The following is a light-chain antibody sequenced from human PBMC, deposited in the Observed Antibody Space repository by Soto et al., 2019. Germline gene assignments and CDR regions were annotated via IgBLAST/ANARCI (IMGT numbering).Light chain of an antibody. Sequence: AIRMTQSPSSLSASTGDRVTITCRASQGISSYLAWYQQKPGKAPKLLIYAASTLQSGVPSRFSGSGSGTDFTLTISCLQSEDFATYYYQQYYSYPRTFGQGTKAEIK. CDR2: AAS. CDR3: QQYYSYPRT. J-gene: IGKJ1*01. V-gene: IGKV1-8*01. CDR1: QGISSY.